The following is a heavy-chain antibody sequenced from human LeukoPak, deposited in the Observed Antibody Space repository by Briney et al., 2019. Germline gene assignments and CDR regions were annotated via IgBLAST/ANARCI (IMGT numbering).Heavy chain of an antibody. CDR2: IYTSGST. CDR3: ARDEYYYGSGSYFFDY. D-gene: IGHD3-10*01. V-gene: IGHV4-4*07. Sequence: SETLSLTCTVSGGSISSYYWSWLRQPAGKGLEWIGRIYTSGSTNYNPSLKSRVTMSVDTSKNQFSLKLSSVTAADTAVYYCARDEYYYGSGSYFFDYWGQGTLVTVSS. J-gene: IGHJ4*02. CDR1: GGSISSYY.